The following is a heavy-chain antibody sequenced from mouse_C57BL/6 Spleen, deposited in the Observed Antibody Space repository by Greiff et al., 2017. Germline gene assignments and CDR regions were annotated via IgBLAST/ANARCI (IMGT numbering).Heavy chain of an antibody. Sequence: EVHLVESGGDLVKPGGSLKLSCAASGFTFSSYGMSWVRQTPDQRLEWVATISRGGSYTYYPDSVKGRFTISRDNAKNTQYLQMSSLKSEDTAMYYCAREDSNYGDFDYWGQGTTLTVSS. J-gene: IGHJ2*01. CDR2: ISRGGSYT. D-gene: IGHD2-5*01. V-gene: IGHV5-6*01. CDR3: AREDSNYGDFDY. CDR1: GFTFSSYG.